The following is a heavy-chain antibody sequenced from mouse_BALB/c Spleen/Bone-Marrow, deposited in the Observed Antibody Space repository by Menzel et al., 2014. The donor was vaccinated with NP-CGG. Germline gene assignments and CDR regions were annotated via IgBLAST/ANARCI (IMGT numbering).Heavy chain of an antibody. Sequence: QVQLLQSGAELVRPGVSVKISCKGSGYTFTDYAMHWVKQSHAESLEWIGVINTYFGDISYNQKFKGKATIAVDKTSXTVYMELARLTTEDSANYYCARGYSNNYAMDYWGQGTSVTVSS. J-gene: IGHJ4*01. CDR2: INTYFGDI. D-gene: IGHD2-5*01. CDR3: ARGYSNNYAMDY. CDR1: GYTFTDYA. V-gene: IGHV1S137*01.